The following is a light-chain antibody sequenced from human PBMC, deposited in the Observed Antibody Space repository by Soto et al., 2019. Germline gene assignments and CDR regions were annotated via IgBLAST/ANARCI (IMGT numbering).Light chain of an antibody. J-gene: IGKJ5*01. CDR1: QDINNY. Sequence: IQMTQSPSSLSASVGDRVTITCQASQDINNYVNWYQQKPGEAPKLLIFDASTLKTGVPSRFSGSGSGTDFSFTISSLQPEDIATYYCQQSSDLVSFGQGTRLEIK. CDR2: DAS. CDR3: QQSSDLVS. V-gene: IGKV1-33*01.